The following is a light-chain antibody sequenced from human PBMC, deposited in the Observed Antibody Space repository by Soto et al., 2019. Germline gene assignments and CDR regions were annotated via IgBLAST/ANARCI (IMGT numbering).Light chain of an antibody. CDR1: SSNIGADYD. V-gene: IGLV1-40*01. CDR3: QSYDSSLSGYV. Sequence: QSVLTQPPSVSGAPGQRVTIYCTGSSSNIGADYDVHWYLQLPGTAPKLLIYGNNNRPSGVPDRFSGSKSGTSASLAITGLQAEDEADYYCQSYDSSLSGYVFGTGTKVTVL. CDR2: GNN. J-gene: IGLJ1*01.